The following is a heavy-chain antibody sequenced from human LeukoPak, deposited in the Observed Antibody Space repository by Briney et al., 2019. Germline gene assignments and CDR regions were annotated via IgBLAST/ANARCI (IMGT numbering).Heavy chain of an antibody. V-gene: IGHV3-23*01. CDR2: ISGSGGST. J-gene: IGHJ4*02. Sequence: GGSLRLSCAAPGFTFANYAMSWVRQAPGKGLDWVSTISGSGGSTYYADSVKGRFTISRDNSKNTLYLQMNSLRGEDTAIYYCARDLAARHFDYWGQGTLVTVSS. CDR1: GFTFANYA. CDR3: ARDLAARHFDY. D-gene: IGHD6-6*01.